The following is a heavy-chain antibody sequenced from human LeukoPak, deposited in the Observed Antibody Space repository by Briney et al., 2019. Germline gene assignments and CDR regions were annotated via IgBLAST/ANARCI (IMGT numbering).Heavy chain of an antibody. D-gene: IGHD4-23*01. Sequence: SETLSLTCTVSGVSISSYFWSWVRQPPAKGLEWIGYVYYSGTTNYNPSLKSRVTISVDTSKNQFSLKLNSVTAADTAVYYCARDRYGGNLGDFDYWGQGTLVTVSS. J-gene: IGHJ4*02. V-gene: IGHV4-59*01. CDR2: VYYSGTT. CDR1: GVSISSYF. CDR3: ARDRYGGNLGDFDY.